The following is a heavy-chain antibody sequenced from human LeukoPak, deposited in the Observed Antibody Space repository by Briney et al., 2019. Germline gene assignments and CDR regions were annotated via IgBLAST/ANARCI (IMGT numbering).Heavy chain of an antibody. Sequence: GGSLRLSCAASGFTFSSYSMNWVRQAPGKGQEWVSGISWNSGSIGYADSVKGRFTISRDNAKNSLYLQMNSLRAEDTALYYCAKDTLYGSGSYYGIDYWGQGTLVTVSS. J-gene: IGHJ4*02. V-gene: IGHV3-9*01. D-gene: IGHD3-10*01. CDR1: GFTFSSYS. CDR3: AKDTLYGSGSYYGIDY. CDR2: ISWNSGSI.